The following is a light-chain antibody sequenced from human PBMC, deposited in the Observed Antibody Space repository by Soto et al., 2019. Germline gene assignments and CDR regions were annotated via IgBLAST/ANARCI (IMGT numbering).Light chain of an antibody. Sequence: QSVLTQPASVSGSPGQSITISCTATSSDVGGYNYVSWYQQHPGKAPKLMIYEVSNRPSGVSTRFSDSKSGNTASLTISGLKAEDEADYYRQFYYSSLGGNYVLGNGTKVT. V-gene: IGLV2-14*01. CDR2: EVS. CDR3: QFYYSSLGGNYV. CDR1: SSDVGGYNY. J-gene: IGLJ6*01.